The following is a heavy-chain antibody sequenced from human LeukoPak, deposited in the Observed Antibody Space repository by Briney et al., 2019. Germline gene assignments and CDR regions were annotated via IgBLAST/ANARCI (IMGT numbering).Heavy chain of an antibody. D-gene: IGHD3-22*01. CDR2: ISGSGGST. CDR1: GFTFSSYA. Sequence: PGGSLRLSCAASGFTFSSYAMSWVRQAPGKGLEGVSAISGSGGSTYYADSVKGRFTISRDNSKNTLYLQMNSLRAEDTAVYYCAGITMIVVVITTFHYWGQGTLVTVSS. V-gene: IGHV3-23*01. J-gene: IGHJ4*02. CDR3: AGITMIVVVITTFHY.